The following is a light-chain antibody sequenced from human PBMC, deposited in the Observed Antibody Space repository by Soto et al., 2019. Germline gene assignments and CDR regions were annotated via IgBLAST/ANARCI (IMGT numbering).Light chain of an antibody. J-gene: IGKJ4*01. CDR2: GAS. V-gene: IGKV3-20*01. Sequence: EIVLTQSPGTLSLSPGERATLSCRASQSVSSSYLAWYQQKPGQAPRLLIYGASSRATVIPDRCSGSGSGTDFTLTISRLEPEDFAVYYCHQYDSSPLTFGGGTKVEIK. CDR3: HQYDSSPLT. CDR1: QSVSSSY.